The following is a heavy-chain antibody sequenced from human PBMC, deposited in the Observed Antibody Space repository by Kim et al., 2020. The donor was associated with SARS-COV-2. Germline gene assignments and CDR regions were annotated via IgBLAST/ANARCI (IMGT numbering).Heavy chain of an antibody. Sequence: GGSLRLSCAASGFTFSSYGMHWVRQAPGKGLEWVAVISYDGSNKYYADSVKGRFTISRDNSKNTLYLQMNSLRAEDTAVYYCAKLMGATRRGDYWGQGTLVTVSS. CDR2: ISYDGSNK. CDR1: GFTFSSYG. CDR3: AKLMGATRRGDY. V-gene: IGHV3-30*18. J-gene: IGHJ4*02. D-gene: IGHD1-26*01.